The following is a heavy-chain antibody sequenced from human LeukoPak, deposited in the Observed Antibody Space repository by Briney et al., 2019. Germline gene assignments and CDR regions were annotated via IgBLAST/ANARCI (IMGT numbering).Heavy chain of an antibody. CDR2: VYYSGST. J-gene: IGHJ4*02. V-gene: IGHV4-39*01. D-gene: IGHD6-19*01. CDR3: ARQAREQWLDRAYYFDY. CDR1: SGSISNTHYF. Sequence: SETLSLTCTVSSGSISNTHYFWGWIRQPPGKGLERIGSVYYSGSTYYNPSLKSRVTISVDTSKNQFSLKLSSVTAADTAVYYCARQAREQWLDRAYYFDYWGQGTLVTVSS.